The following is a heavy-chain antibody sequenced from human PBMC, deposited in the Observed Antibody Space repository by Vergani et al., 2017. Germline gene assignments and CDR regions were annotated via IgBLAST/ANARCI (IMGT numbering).Heavy chain of an antibody. J-gene: IGHJ5*02. D-gene: IGHD2-2*01. CDR1: GGSFSGYY. CDR3: ARGRRGIYCSSTSCPRRYWFDP. V-gene: IGHV4-34*01. Sequence: QVQLQQWGAGLLKPSETLSLTCAVYGGSFSGYYWSWIRQPPGKGLEWIGEINHSGSTNYNPSLKSRVTISVDTSKNQFSLKLSSVTAADTAVYYCARGRRGIYCSSTSCPRRYWFDPWGQGTLVTVSS. CDR2: INHSGST.